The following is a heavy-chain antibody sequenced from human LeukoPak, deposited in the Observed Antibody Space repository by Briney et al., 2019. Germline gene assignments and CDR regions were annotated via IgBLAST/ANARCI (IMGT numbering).Heavy chain of an antibody. Sequence: ASVKVSCKASGYTFTGYYMHWVRQAPGQGLEWMGWINPNSGGTNYAQKFQGRVTMTRDTSISTAYMELSRLRPDDTAVYYCARPAGTSDAFDIWGQGAMVTVSS. CDR2: INPNSGGT. D-gene: IGHD1-1*01. CDR3: ARPAGTSDAFDI. J-gene: IGHJ3*02. CDR1: GYTFTGYY. V-gene: IGHV1-2*02.